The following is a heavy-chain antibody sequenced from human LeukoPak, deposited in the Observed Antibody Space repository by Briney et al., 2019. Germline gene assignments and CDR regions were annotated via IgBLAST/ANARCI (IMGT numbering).Heavy chain of an antibody. CDR1: GFTFSSYG. D-gene: IGHD2-2*01. CDR3: AKVEYCSSTSCYDAGWFDP. Sequence: GGSLRLSCAASGFTFSSYGMHWVRQARGKGLEWVAFIRYDGSNKYYADSVKGRFTISRDNSKNTLYLQMNSLRAEDTAVYYCAKVEYCSSTSCYDAGWFDPWGQGTLVTVSS. J-gene: IGHJ5*02. V-gene: IGHV3-30*02. CDR2: IRYDGSNK.